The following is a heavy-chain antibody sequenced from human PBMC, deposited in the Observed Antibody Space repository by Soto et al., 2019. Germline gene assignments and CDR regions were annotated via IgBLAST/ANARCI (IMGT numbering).Heavy chain of an antibody. V-gene: IGHV3-23*01. D-gene: IGHD3-16*02. CDR1: GFPFSIYA. Sequence: PGGSLRLSCAASGFPFSIYAMSWVRQSPGKGLEWVSAISGSGGSTYYADSVKGRFTISRDNSKNTLYLQMNSLRAEDTAVYYCAKDDYVWGSYRPNWFDPWGQGTLVTVSS. CDR3: AKDDYVWGSYRPNWFDP. CDR2: ISGSGGST. J-gene: IGHJ5*02.